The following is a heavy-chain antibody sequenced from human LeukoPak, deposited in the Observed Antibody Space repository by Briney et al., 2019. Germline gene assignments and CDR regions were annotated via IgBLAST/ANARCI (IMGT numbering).Heavy chain of an antibody. CDR2: MNPNSGNT. D-gene: IGHD1-26*01. J-gene: IGHJ4*02. CDR1: GYTFTSYG. V-gene: IGHV1-8*01. CDR3: ARGLRWELTIDY. Sequence: GASVKVSCKASGYTFTSYGINWVRQATGQGLEWMGWMNPNSGNTGYAQKFQGRVTITRNTSISTAYMELSSLRSEDTAVYYCARGLRWELTIDYWGQGTLVTVSS.